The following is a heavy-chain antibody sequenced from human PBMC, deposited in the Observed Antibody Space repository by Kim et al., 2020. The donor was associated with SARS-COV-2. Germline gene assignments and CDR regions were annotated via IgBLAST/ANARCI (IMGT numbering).Heavy chain of an antibody. V-gene: IGHV3-11*01. Sequence: GGSLRLSCTASGFTYDDYYMAWIRQAPGMGLEWISFISSSGLTKFYAHSVKSRFTISSDNAKKTVYFQMNNLRREDTAVYYCERRFNDDSSGSDYWRQGT. CDR3: ERRFNDDSSGSDY. CDR1: GFTYDDYY. J-gene: IGHJ4*02. D-gene: IGHD3-22*01. CDR2: ISSSGLTK.